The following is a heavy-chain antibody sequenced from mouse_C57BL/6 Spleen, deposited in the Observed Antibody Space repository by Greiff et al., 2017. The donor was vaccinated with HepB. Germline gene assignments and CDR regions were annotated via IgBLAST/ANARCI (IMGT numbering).Heavy chain of an antibody. D-gene: IGHD2-4*01. CDR1: GYTFTSYG. Sequence: QVQLQQSGAELARPGASVKLSCKASGYTFTSYGISWVKQRTGQGLEWIGEIYPRSGNTYYNEKFKGKATLTADKSSSTAYMELRSLTSEDSAVYFCARWAYDYDHYFDYWGQGTTFTVSS. J-gene: IGHJ2*01. V-gene: IGHV1-81*01. CDR2: IYPRSGNT. CDR3: ARWAYDYDHYFDY.